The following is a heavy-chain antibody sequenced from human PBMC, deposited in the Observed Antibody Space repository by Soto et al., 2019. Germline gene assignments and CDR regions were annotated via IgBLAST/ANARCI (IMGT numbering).Heavy chain of an antibody. V-gene: IGHV4-61*01. J-gene: IGHJ6*02. CDR1: GDSVTSVSDY. Sequence: SETLSLTCTVSGDSVTSVSDYWSWIRQPPGKGLEWIGYIYYSGSADYNPSLGSRVTISIDTSKNQFSLKLTSVTAADTAVYYCARGVGFGYYYYHMDLWGQGATVTVSS. CDR2: IYYSGSA. CDR3: ARGVGFGYYYYHMDL. D-gene: IGHD3-10*01.